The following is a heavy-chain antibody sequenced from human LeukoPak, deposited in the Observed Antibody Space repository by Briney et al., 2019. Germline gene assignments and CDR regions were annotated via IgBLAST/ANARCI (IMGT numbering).Heavy chain of an antibody. CDR3: ARGGRTTWHGMDV. J-gene: IGHJ6*02. Sequence: GGSLRLSCAASGFTFSTYNMNWVRQAPGKGLEWVSFISSSSTYIYYADSVRGRFTISRDNSKNTLYLQMNSLRAEDTAVYYCARGGRTTWHGMDVWGQGTTVTVSS. V-gene: IGHV3-21*01. D-gene: IGHD4-17*01. CDR2: ISSSSTYI. CDR1: GFTFSTYN.